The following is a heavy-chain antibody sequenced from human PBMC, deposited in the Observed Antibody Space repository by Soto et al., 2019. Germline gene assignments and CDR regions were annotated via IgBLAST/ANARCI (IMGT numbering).Heavy chain of an antibody. Sequence: GGSLRLSCSESGFTFRSYGLHWVSPAPGKGLEWVAVIWYDGSNKYYADSVKGRFTISRDNSKNTPYLQMNSLRAEDTAVYYCARGRQQPEYYYYYYGMDFWGQGTTVTVSS. J-gene: IGHJ6*02. CDR3: ARGRQQPEYYYYYYGMDF. CDR1: GFTFRSYG. D-gene: IGHD6-13*01. V-gene: IGHV3-33*01. CDR2: IWYDGSNK.